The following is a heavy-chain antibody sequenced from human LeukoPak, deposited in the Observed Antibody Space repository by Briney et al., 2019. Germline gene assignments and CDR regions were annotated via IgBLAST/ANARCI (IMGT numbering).Heavy chain of an antibody. J-gene: IGHJ4*02. CDR2: INPNSGGT. D-gene: IGHD3-22*01. CDR3: AREYYDSSAYNQEAIDY. Sequence: VSVKVSCKASGYTFTDYYMHWVRQAPGQGLEWLGWINPNSGGTNYAQKFQGRVTMTRDTSISTAYMELSRLRSDDTAVYYCAREYYDSSAYNQEAIDYWGQGTLVTVSS. CDR1: GYTFTDYY. V-gene: IGHV1-2*02.